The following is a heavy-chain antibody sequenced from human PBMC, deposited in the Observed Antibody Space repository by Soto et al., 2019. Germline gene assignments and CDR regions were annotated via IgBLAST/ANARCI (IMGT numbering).Heavy chain of an antibody. CDR1: GGSISRGDYY. CDR2: IYNSGST. J-gene: IGHJ4*02. V-gene: IGHV4-30-4*01. D-gene: IGHD3-22*01. CDR3: ARDGYYDSSGCSY. Sequence: SETLSLTWTVSGGSISRGDYYWSWIRQPPGKGLEWIGYIYNSGSTYYNPSLKSRVTISVDTSKNQFSLKLSSVTAADTAVYYCARDGYYDSSGCSYRGQGTPVPVSS.